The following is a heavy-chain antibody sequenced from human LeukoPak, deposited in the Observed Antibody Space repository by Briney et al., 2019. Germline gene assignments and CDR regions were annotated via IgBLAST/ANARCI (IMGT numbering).Heavy chain of an antibody. CDR3: ARFPRGYSSGGYFDY. CDR2: INGDGSST. V-gene: IGHV3-74*01. CDR1: GFTFSSYW. Sequence: PGGSLRLSCAASGFTFSSYWMHWVRQAPGKGLVWVSGINGDGSSTSHADSVKGRFTISRDNAKNTLYLQMNSLRAEDTAVYYCARFPRGYSSGGYFDYWGQGTLVTVSS. D-gene: IGHD6-19*01. J-gene: IGHJ4*02.